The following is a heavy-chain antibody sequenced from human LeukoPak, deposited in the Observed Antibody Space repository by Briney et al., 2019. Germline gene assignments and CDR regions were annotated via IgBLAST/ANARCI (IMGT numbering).Heavy chain of an antibody. Sequence: GGSLRLSCAASGFTFSSYSMNWVRQAPGKGLEWVSYISSSSTIYYADSVKGRFTISRDNAKNSLYLQMNSLRAEDTAVYYCARVDGSGGYDWGQGTLVTVSS. CDR1: GFTFSSYS. CDR3: ARVDGSGGYD. V-gene: IGHV3-48*04. D-gene: IGHD3-10*01. CDR2: ISSSSTI. J-gene: IGHJ4*02.